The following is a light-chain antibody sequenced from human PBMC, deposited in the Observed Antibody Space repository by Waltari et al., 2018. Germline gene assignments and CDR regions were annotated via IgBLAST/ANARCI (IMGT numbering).Light chain of an antibody. J-gene: IGLJ3*02. Sequence: QLVLTQSPSASASLGAPVKLTCTLDSGHSTNVIAWLQQQPEKGPRFLMRVNSDGSHSKGDEIPDRFSGSSSGTERYLTISSRQSEDEADYYCQTGGHGTWVFGGGTKLTVL. CDR3: QTGGHGTWV. CDR1: SGHSTNV. CDR2: VNSDGSH. V-gene: IGLV4-69*01.